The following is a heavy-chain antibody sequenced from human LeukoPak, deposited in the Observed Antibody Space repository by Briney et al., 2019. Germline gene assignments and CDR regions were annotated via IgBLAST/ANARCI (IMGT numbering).Heavy chain of an antibody. D-gene: IGHD2-15*01. CDR1: GYTFTSYG. CDR3: ARDREVVVAEYYYYGMDV. J-gene: IGHJ6*02. CDR2: ISAYNGNT. Sequence: GASVKVSCKASGYTFTSYGISWVRQAPGQGREWMGWISAYNGNTNYAQKLQGRVTMTTDTSTRTGYMELRSLRSDDTAVYYCARDREVVVAEYYYYGMDVWGQGTTVTVSS. V-gene: IGHV1-18*01.